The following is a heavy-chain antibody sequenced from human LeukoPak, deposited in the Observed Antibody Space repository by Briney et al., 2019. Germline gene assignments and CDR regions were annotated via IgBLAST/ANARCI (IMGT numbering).Heavy chain of an antibody. J-gene: IGHJ3*02. CDR2: INHSGST. CDR1: GVSFNDYY. CDR3: ARRFIPGDGFDI. Sequence: SETLSLTCAVYGVSFNDYYWSWIRQPPGKGLEWIGEINHSGSTNYNPSLKSRVTMSVDTSKNQFSLKLSSVTAADTAVYYCARRFIPGDGFDIWGQGTMVTVSS. V-gene: IGHV4-34*01.